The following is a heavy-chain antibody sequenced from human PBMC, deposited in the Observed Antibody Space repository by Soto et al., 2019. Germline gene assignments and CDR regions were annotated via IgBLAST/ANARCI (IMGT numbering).Heavy chain of an antibody. D-gene: IGHD3-3*01. V-gene: IGHV4-39*01. CDR2: IYYSGST. J-gene: IGHJ5*02. Sequence: SETLSLTCTVSGGSISSSSYYWGWIRQPPGKGLEWIGSIYYSGSTYYNPSLKSRVTISVDTSKNQFSLKLSSVTAADTAVYYCARTVYYDFWSGYYTNWFDPWGQGTLVTVSS. CDR3: ARTVYYDFWSGYYTNWFDP. CDR1: GGSISSSSYY.